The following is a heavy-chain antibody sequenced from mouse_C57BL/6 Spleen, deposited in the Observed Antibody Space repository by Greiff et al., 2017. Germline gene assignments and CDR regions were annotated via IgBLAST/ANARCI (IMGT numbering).Heavy chain of an antibody. CDR3: ARGRDGYFPYWYVDV. D-gene: IGHD2-3*01. CDR2: ISYDGSN. Sequence: EVQLQQSGPGLVKPSQSLSLTCSVTGYSITSGYYWNWIRQFPGNKLEWMGYISYDGSNNYNPSLKNRISITRDTSKNQFFLKLNSVTTEDTATYYCARGRDGYFPYWYVDVWGTGTTVTVSS. V-gene: IGHV3-6*01. J-gene: IGHJ1*03. CDR1: GYSITSGYY.